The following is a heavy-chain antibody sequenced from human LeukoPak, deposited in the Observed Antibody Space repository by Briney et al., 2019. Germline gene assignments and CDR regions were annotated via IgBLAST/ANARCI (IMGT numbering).Heavy chain of an antibody. D-gene: IGHD3-22*01. CDR2: IWYDGSNK. J-gene: IGHJ4*02. V-gene: IGHV3-33*01. Sequence: GRSLRLSCAASGFIFSSHGMHWVRQAPGKGLEWVAVIWYDGSNKYYAESVKGRFTISRDNSKNTLYLQMNTLRAEDTAMYYCARGFQIYYDSLDYWGQGTLVTVSS. CDR1: GFIFSSHG. CDR3: ARGFQIYYDSLDY.